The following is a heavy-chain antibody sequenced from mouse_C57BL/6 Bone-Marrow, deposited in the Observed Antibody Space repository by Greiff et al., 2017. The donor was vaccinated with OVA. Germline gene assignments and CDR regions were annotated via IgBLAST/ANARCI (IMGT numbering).Heavy chain of an antibody. Sequence: DVKLVESGGGLVQPGGSLKLSCAASGFTFSDYGMAWVRQAPRKGPEWVAFISNLAYSIYYADTVTGRFTISRENAKNTLYLEMSSLRSEDTAMYYCARLGAYPSYWGQGTLVTVSA. V-gene: IGHV5-15*01. D-gene: IGHD2-10*01. CDR1: GFTFSDYG. CDR2: ISNLAYSI. J-gene: IGHJ3*01. CDR3: ARLGAYPSY.